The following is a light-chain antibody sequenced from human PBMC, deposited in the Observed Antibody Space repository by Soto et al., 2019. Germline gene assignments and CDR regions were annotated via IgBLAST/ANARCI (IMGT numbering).Light chain of an antibody. CDR1: QSISSGL. Sequence: EFVLTQSPGKLSLSPGERATLSCRASQSISSGLLAWYQQKPGQAPRLLIYGASHRGTGIPDRFSGSGSGTDFTLTISRLEPEDFAVYYCQQYGSSPPLTFGGGTKVEIK. CDR2: GAS. CDR3: QQYGSSPPLT. J-gene: IGKJ4*01. V-gene: IGKV3-20*01.